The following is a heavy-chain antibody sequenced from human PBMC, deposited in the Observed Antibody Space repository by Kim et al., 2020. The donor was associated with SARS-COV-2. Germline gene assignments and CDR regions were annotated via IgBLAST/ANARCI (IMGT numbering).Heavy chain of an antibody. CDR3: AYRPAGFDP. Sequence: SETLSLTCTVSGGSISSSSYYWGWIRQPPGKGLEWIGSIYYSGNTDYNPSLKSRVTISVDTSKNQFSLKLSSVTAADTAVYYCAYRPAGFDPWGQGILVTVSS. J-gene: IGHJ5*02. CDR2: IYYSGNT. V-gene: IGHV4-39*01. CDR1: GGSISSSSYY.